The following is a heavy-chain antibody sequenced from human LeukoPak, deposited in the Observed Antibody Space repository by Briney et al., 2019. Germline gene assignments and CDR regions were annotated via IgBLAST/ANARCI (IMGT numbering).Heavy chain of an antibody. J-gene: IGHJ5*02. CDR2: IIPIFGTA. D-gene: IGHD6-19*01. Sequence: ASVKVSCKASGGTFSSYAISWVRQAPGQGLEWMGGIIPIFGTANYAQKFQGRVTMTEDTSTDTAYMELSSLRSEDTAVYYCATVIAVAGSGWFDPWGQGTLVTVSS. CDR3: ATVIAVAGSGWFDP. CDR1: GGTFSSYA. V-gene: IGHV1-69*06.